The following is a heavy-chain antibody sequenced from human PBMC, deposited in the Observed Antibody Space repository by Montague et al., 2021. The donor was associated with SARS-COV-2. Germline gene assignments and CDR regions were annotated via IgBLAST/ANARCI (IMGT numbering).Heavy chain of an antibody. CDR3: VTPGKTAVAGQFDY. CDR1: GGSIRSTTFY. Sequence: SETLSLTCTVSGGSIRSTTFYWGWIRQSPGKGLEWIGYMYEGDTTYYSPSLKSRVAISLDTPNNQFSLKITSLIVADTAIYYCVTPGKTAVAGQFDYWGPGILVTVSS. D-gene: IGHD6-19*01. CDR2: MYEGDTT. V-gene: IGHV4-39*07. J-gene: IGHJ4*02.